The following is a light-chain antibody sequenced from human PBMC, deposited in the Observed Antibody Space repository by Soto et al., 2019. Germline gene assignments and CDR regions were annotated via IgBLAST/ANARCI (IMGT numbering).Light chain of an antibody. J-gene: IGKJ2*01. CDR3: QQYNYWPPYT. CDR2: GGS. V-gene: IGKV3-15*01. CDR1: QNLGSS. Sequence: EVVMTQSPATLSASPGERVTLSCRASQNLGSSLAWYQQRPGQAPRLLLYGGSTRATSIPARFSGSGSGTEFTVTISSLQSEDFAVYYCQQYNYWPPYTFGQGTNLEFK.